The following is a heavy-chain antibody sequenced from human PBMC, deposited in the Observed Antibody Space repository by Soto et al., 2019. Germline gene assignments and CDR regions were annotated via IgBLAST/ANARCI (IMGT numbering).Heavy chain of an antibody. V-gene: IGHV1-3*01. CDR1: GYTFFNYA. CDR3: ARRSNFYGIDF. D-gene: IGHD3-10*01. CDR2: IAGNGDT. Sequence: QVQLVQSGAEVKKPGASVKLSCKASGYTFFNYAMHWVRQAPGQGLEWMGWIAGNGDTKYSQSFQARVTITRDTVASTGYMELSSLRSEDTAVYYCARRSNFYGIDFWGQGTLVTVSS. J-gene: IGHJ4*02.